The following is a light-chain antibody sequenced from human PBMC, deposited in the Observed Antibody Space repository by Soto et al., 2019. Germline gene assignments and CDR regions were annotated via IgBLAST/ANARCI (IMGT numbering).Light chain of an antibody. J-gene: IGKJ1*01. CDR1: QSVSSSY. CDR3: QQYGSSPWT. Sequence: EIVLTQSPGTLSLSPGERATLSCRASQSVSSSYLAWYQQKPGQAPRLLIYGASSRATGIPDRFSGSGSGTDFTLTFSRLEPEDFAVYYCQQYGSSPWTFGQGTKVDI. CDR2: GAS. V-gene: IGKV3-20*01.